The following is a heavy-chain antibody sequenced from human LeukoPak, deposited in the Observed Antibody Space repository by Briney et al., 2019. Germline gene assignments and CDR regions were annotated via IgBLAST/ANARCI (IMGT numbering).Heavy chain of an antibody. Sequence: GGSLRLSCAASGFTFSGYSMNWVRQAPGKGLEWVSYISSSGSTIHYADSVKGRFTISRDNSKSTVYLQMNSLRDEDTAVYYCARESGSYYFDYWGQGTLVTVSS. CDR1: GFTFSGYS. D-gene: IGHD1-26*01. CDR2: ISSSGSTI. CDR3: ARESGSYYFDY. J-gene: IGHJ4*02. V-gene: IGHV3-48*02.